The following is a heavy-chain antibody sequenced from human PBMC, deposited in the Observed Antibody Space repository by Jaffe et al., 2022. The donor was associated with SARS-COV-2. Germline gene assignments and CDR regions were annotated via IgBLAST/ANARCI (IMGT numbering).Heavy chain of an antibody. CDR1: GFTFSSYA. CDR2: ISYDGSNK. J-gene: IGHJ4*02. CDR3: AREGGPENLSLWY. Sequence: QVQLVESGGGVVQPGRSLRLSCAASGFTFSSYAMHWVRQAPGKGLEWVAVISYDGSNKYYADSVKGRFTISRDNSKNTLYLQMNSLRAEDTAVYYCAREGGPENLSLWYWGQGTLVTVSS. D-gene: IGHD2-21*01. V-gene: IGHV3-30*04.